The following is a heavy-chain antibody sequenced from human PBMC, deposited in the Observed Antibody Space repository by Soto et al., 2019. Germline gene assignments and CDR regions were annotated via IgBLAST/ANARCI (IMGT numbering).Heavy chain of an antibody. CDR3: AKGYYYDSSVDFDY. J-gene: IGHJ4*02. CDR2: ISYDGSNK. D-gene: IGHD3-22*01. Sequence: PGGSLRLSCAASGFTFSSYGMHWVRQAPGKGLEWVAVISYDGSNKYYADSVKGRFTISRDNSKNTLYLQMNSLRAEDTAVYYCAKGYYYDSSVDFDYWGQGTLVTVSS. CDR1: GFTFSSYG. V-gene: IGHV3-30*18.